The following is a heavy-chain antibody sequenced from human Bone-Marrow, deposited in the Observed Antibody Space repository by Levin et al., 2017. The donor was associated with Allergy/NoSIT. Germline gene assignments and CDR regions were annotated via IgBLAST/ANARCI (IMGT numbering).Heavy chain of an antibody. CDR2: MSGSGGDT. D-gene: IGHD6-19*01. Sequence: PGGSLRLSCAASGFTFSTHAMNWVRQAPGKGLEWVSGMSGSGGDTYYADSVKGRFTISRDNSKNKVFLQMNSLRPEDTAVYFCAKGAVAVAGDFYFFDYWGHGTLVTVSS. CDR1: GFTFSTHA. J-gene: IGHJ4*01. V-gene: IGHV3-23*01. CDR3: AKGAVAVAGDFYFFDY.